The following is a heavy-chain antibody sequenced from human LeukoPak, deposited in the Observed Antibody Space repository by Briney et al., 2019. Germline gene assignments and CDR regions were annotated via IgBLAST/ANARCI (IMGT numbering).Heavy chain of an antibody. J-gene: IGHJ4*02. Sequence: PGGSLRLSCAASGFTFSSYSMNWVRQAPGKGLEWVSSISSSSSYIYYADSVKGRFTISRDNSKNTLYLQMNSLRGEDTAVYYCAKGTLRTTVTTAFDYWGQGTLVTVSS. V-gene: IGHV3-21*04. CDR1: GFTFSSYS. D-gene: IGHD4-17*01. CDR3: AKGTLRTTVTTAFDY. CDR2: ISSSSSYI.